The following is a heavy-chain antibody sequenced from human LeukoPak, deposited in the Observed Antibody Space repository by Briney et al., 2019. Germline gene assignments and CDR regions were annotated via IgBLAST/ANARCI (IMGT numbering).Heavy chain of an antibody. D-gene: IGHD3-10*01. Sequence: SVKVSXKASGGTFSSYAISWVRQAPGQGLEWMGGIIPIFGTANYAQKFQGRITITTDESKSTAYMELSSLRSADTAVYYCASMSSDGSAERGYYYYYMDVWGKGTTVTVSS. J-gene: IGHJ6*03. V-gene: IGHV1-69*05. CDR3: ASMSSDGSAERGYYYYYMDV. CDR1: GGTFSSYA. CDR2: IIPIFGTA.